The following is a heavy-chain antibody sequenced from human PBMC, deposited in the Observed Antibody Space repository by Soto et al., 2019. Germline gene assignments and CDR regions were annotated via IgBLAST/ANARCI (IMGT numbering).Heavy chain of an antibody. V-gene: IGHV1-69*13. CDR2: IIPIFGTA. CDR1: GGTFSSYA. CDR3: ARGASGWYSDY. D-gene: IGHD6-19*01. J-gene: IGHJ4*02. Sequence: VASVKVSCKASGGTFSSYAISWVRQAPGQGLEWMGGIIPIFGTANYAQKFQGRVTITADESTSTAYMELSSLRSEDTAVYYCARGASGWYSDYWGQGTLVTVSS.